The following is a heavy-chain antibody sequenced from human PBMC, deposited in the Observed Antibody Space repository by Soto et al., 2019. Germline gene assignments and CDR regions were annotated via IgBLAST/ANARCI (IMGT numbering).Heavy chain of an antibody. J-gene: IGHJ3*02. CDR1: GFTFNNYA. D-gene: IGHD3-3*01. CDR2: IGGGGGRT. CDR3: AKSGRGPYYDFWSGYYTEAFDI. V-gene: IGHV3-23*01. Sequence: GGSLRLSCAASGFTFNNYALNWVRQAPGKGLEWVSTIGGGGGRTYYADSVKGRFTISRDNSKNTLYLQMNSLRAEDTAVYYCAKSGRGPYYDFWSGYYTEAFDIWGQGTMVTVSS.